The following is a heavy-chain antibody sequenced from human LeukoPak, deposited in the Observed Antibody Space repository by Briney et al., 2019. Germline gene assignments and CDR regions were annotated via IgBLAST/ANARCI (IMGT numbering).Heavy chain of an antibody. CDR2: IRFDGSNK. V-gene: IGHV3-30*02. Sequence: SGGSLRLSCAASGFTFSSYGIYWVRQAPGKGLGWVAFIRFDGSNKYYADSVKGRFTISRDNSKNTLYLQMNSLRAEDTAVYYCAKGSGQVLEWSIDYWGQGILVTVSS. J-gene: IGHJ4*02. CDR3: AKGSGQVLEWSIDY. CDR1: GFTFSSYG. D-gene: IGHD3-3*01.